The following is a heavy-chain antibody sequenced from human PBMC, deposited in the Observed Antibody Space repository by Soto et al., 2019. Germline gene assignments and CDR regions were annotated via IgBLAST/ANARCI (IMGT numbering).Heavy chain of an antibody. V-gene: IGHV3-30-3*01. CDR1: GFTFSSYA. J-gene: IGHJ6*02. D-gene: IGHD3-10*01. CDR3: ASDPVVRGVIAPPYFYWYCGMDV. Sequence: QVQLVESGGGVVQPGRSLRLSCAASGFTFSSYAMHWVRQAPGKGLEWVAVISYDGSNKYYADSVKGRFTISRDNSKNTLYLQMHSLRAEDTGVYYCASDPVVRGVIAPPYFYWYCGMDVWGQGTTVTVSS. CDR2: ISYDGSNK.